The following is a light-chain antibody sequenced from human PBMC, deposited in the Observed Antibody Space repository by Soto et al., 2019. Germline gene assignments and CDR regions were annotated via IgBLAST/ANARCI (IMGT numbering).Light chain of an antibody. V-gene: IGLV6-57*04. CDR2: EDN. Sequence: LTQPHSVSESPGKTVTISCTRSSGSIASNYVQWYQQRPGRAPTTVIYEDNRRPSGVSDRFSGTIDISSDSASLTIPGLKTEDEADYYCQSYDTSNVVFGGGTKLTVL. CDR3: QSYDTSNVV. CDR1: SGSIASNY. J-gene: IGLJ2*01.